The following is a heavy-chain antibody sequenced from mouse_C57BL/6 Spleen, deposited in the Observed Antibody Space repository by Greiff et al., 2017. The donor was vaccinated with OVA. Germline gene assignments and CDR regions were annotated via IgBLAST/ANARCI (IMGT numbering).Heavy chain of an antibody. V-gene: IGHV1-26*01. D-gene: IGHD1-1*01. CDR3: ARGGYYYGSSSYFDY. J-gene: IGHJ2*01. Sequence: VQLQQSGPELVKPGASVKISCKASGYTFTDYYMNWVKQSHGKSLEWIGDINPNNGGTSYNQKFKGKATLTVDKSSSTAYMELRSLTSEDSAVYYCARGGYYYGSSSYFDYWGQGTTLTVSS. CDR1: GYTFTDYY. CDR2: INPNNGGT.